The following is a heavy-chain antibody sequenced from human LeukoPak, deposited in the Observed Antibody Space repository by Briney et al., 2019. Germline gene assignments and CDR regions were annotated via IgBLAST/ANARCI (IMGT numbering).Heavy chain of an antibody. V-gene: IGHV3-23*01. Sequence: GGALRLSCTGSGFNFNMFAMNWVREAPGQGLEWVSGLSRGGGTTNYADSVKGRFTISRDKSKNMVFLQMNSLRPEDTAVYYCAKEQRIRHCSEGVCMEGYYFDYWGQGSLVTVSS. J-gene: IGHJ4*02. CDR3: AKEQRIRHCSEGVCMEGYYFDY. CDR1: GFNFNMFA. CDR2: LSRGGGTT. D-gene: IGHD2-8*01.